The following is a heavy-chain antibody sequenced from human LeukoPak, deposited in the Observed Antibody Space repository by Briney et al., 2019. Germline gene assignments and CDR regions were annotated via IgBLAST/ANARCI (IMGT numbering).Heavy chain of an antibody. CDR3: AISTVADPYYFDY. V-gene: IGHV4-59*01. Sequence: PSETLSLTCTVSGGSISSYYWSWIRQPPGKGQEWIGYIYYSGSTNYNPSLKSRVTISVDTSKNQFSLKLSSVTAADTAVYYCAISTVADPYYFDYWGQGTLVTVSS. D-gene: IGHD4-23*01. CDR2: IYYSGST. CDR1: GGSISSYY. J-gene: IGHJ4*02.